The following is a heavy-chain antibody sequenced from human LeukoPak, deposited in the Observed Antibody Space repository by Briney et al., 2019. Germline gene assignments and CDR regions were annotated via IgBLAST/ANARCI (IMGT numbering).Heavy chain of an antibody. CDR3: TTGSGSSSDFDC. Sequence: GGSLRLSCAASGFTFSNAWMSWVRQAPGKGLEWVGRIKSKTDGGTTDYAEPVKGRFTFSTDDSKNTLYLQMSSLKTEDTAVYYCTTGSGSSSDFDCWGQGTLVTVSS. J-gene: IGHJ4*02. V-gene: IGHV3-15*01. CDR2: IKSKTDGGTT. D-gene: IGHD6-13*01. CDR1: GFTFSNAW.